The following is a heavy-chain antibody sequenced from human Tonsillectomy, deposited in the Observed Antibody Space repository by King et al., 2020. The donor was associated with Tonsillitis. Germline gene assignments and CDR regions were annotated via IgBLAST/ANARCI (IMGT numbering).Heavy chain of an antibody. Sequence: VQLVQSGGGLVQPGGSLRLSCAASGFTFSSYAMSWVRQAPGKGLEWVSAMSGSGGSTNYADSVKGRFTISRDNSKNTLYLQMNSLGAEDTAVYYCAKDSDSSGYYLPWFDYWGQGTLVTVSS. V-gene: IGHV3-23*04. CDR2: MSGSGGST. CDR3: AKDSDSSGYYLPWFDY. CDR1: GFTFSSYA. J-gene: IGHJ4*02. D-gene: IGHD3-22*01.